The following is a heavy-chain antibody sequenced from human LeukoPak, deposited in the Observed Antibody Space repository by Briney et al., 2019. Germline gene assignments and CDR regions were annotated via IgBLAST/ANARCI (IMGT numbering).Heavy chain of an antibody. Sequence: GGSLRLSCAASGFMFSSFWMSWVRQAPGKGLEWVANIKKDGSQKYYVDSVEGRFTISRDNAKNSLYLQMDSLRVDDTAVYYCTRVFGGYDVSDYWGQGTVVTVSP. CDR3: TRVFGGYDVSDY. V-gene: IGHV3-7*03. CDR1: GFMFSSFW. CDR2: IKKDGSQK. J-gene: IGHJ4*02. D-gene: IGHD3-3*01.